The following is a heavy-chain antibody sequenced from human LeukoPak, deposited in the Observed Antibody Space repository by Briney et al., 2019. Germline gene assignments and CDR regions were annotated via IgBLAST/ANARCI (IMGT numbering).Heavy chain of an antibody. V-gene: IGHV4-31*03. D-gene: IGHD4-17*01. Sequence: SETLSLTCTVSGGSISSGGYYWSWIRQHPGKGLEWVGYIYYSGSTYYNPSLKSRVTISVDTSKNQFSLKLSSVTAADTAVYYCARVGDYGDYYFDYWGQGTLVTVSS. CDR2: IYYSGST. CDR1: GGSISSGGYY. CDR3: ARVGDYGDYYFDY. J-gene: IGHJ4*02.